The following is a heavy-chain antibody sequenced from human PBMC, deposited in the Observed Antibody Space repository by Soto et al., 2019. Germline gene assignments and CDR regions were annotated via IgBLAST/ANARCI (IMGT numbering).Heavy chain of an antibody. Sequence: GGSLRLSCAASGLTFSSYGMHWVRQAPGKGLEWVAVISYDGSNKYYADSVKGRFTISRDNSKNTLYLQMNSLRAEDTAVYYCAKGGVTGHYFDYWGQGTLVTVSS. CDR1: GLTFSSYG. V-gene: IGHV3-30*18. CDR2: ISYDGSNK. J-gene: IGHJ4*02. D-gene: IGHD2-8*01. CDR3: AKGGVTGHYFDY.